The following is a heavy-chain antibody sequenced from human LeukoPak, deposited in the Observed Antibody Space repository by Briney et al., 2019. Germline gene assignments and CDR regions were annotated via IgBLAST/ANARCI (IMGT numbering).Heavy chain of an antibody. Sequence: GGSLRLSCTASGFTFGDYAMSWVRQAPGRGLQWVGFIRSKPYGGTTEYAASVKGRSTISRDDSKRIAYLQMNSLKTEDSGVYYCSRGGTYWHDTSAYFFWGQGALVTVSS. CDR1: GFTFGDYA. CDR2: IRSKPYGGTT. V-gene: IGHV3-49*04. D-gene: IGHD3-22*01. J-gene: IGHJ4*02. CDR3: SRGGTYWHDTSAYFF.